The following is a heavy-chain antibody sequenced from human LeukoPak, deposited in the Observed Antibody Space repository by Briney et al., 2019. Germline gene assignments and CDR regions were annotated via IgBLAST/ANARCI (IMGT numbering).Heavy chain of an antibody. CDR1: GGSISSYY. V-gene: IGHV4-59*01. D-gene: IGHD3-22*01. CDR3: ARFAATYYYDSFEYFDY. J-gene: IGHJ4*02. Sequence: PSETLSLTCTVSGGSISSYYWSWIRQPPGKGLEWIGYIYYSGSTNYNPSLKSRVTISVDTSKNQFSLKLSSVTAADTAVYYCARFAATYYYDSFEYFDYWGQGTLVTVSS. CDR2: IYYSGST.